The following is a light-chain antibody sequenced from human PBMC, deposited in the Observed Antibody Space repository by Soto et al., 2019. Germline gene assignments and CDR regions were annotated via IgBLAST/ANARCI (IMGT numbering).Light chain of an antibody. V-gene: IGKV2-28*01. CDR1: QSRLHSNGYNY. CDR2: LAS. Sequence: DIVLTQSTLSLPVTPGEPSSISCRSSQSRLHSNGYNYLAWFLQKAGLSPQLLIYLASSRASGVPDRFSGSGSGTDFTLKISRVEAEDVDVYYCMQVLQTPFTFGGGTKVDIK. J-gene: IGKJ4*01. CDR3: MQVLQTPFT.